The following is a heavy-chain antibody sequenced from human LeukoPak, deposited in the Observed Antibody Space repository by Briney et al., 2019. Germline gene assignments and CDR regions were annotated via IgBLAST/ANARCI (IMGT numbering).Heavy chain of an antibody. CDR1: GFTFSSYA. CDR3: AKGGYCSSTSCYVNWFDP. Sequence: PGGSLRLSCAASGFTFSSYAMSWVRQAPGKGLEWVSAISGSGGSTYYADSVKGRFTISRDNSKNTLYLQMNSLRAEDTAVYYCAKGGYCSSTSCYVNWFDPWGRGTLVTVSS. J-gene: IGHJ5*02. V-gene: IGHV3-23*01. D-gene: IGHD2-2*01. CDR2: ISGSGGST.